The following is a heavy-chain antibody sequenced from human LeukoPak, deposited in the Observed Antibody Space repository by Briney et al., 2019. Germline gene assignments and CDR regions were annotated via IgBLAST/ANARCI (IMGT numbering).Heavy chain of an antibody. CDR2: ICSGGST. D-gene: IGHD3-9*01. V-gene: IGHV4-39*07. CDR3: ARWCSRGSFDCYFDY. CDR1: GGSISSSPCY. Sequence: SETLSLTCTVSGGSISSSPCYWGWIRQPPGKGLEWFGTICSGGSTYYNPSLKSRVTISVDTSKNQFSLKLSSLTAADTAVYYCARWCSRGSFDCYFDYWGQGTLVTVSS. J-gene: IGHJ4*02.